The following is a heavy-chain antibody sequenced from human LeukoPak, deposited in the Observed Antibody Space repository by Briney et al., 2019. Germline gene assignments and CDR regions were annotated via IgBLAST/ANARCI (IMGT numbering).Heavy chain of an antibody. V-gene: IGHV3-9*01. CDR3: AKGVMLGCSGGSCYPGAFDI. Sequence: GGSLRLSCAASGFTFDDYAMHWVRQAPGKGLEWVSGISWNSGSIGYADSVKGRFTISRDNAKNSLHLQMNSLRAEDTALYYCAKGVMLGCSGGSCYPGAFDIWGQGTMVTVSS. CDR1: GFTFDDYA. CDR2: ISWNSGSI. J-gene: IGHJ3*02. D-gene: IGHD2-15*01.